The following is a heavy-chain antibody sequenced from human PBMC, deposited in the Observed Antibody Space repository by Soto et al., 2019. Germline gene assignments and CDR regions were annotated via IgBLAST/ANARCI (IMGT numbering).Heavy chain of an antibody. CDR1: GFSFSSYA. CDR3: AKDQAAAGTISRYFRY. J-gene: IGHJ1*01. V-gene: IGHV3-23*01. CDR2: ISGSGGTT. Sequence: EVQLLESGGDLVQPEGSLRLSCAASGFSFSSYAMSWVRQAPGKGLEWVSGISGSGGTTYYADSVKGRFTISRDNSKNTLYLQMNSLRAEDTAVYYCAKDQAAAGTISRYFRYWGQGTLVTVSS. D-gene: IGHD6-13*01.